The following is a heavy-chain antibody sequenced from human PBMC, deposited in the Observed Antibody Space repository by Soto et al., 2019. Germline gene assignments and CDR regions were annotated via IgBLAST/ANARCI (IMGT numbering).Heavy chain of an antibody. CDR2: IDSDGSST. CDR3: ARGRPYGMDV. Sequence: EVQLVESVGGLVQPGGSLRVSCAASGFTFGSYWMNWVRQAPGKGLVWVSRIDSDGSSTTYADSVKGRFTTSRDNAKNTLYLQMSSLRVEDTAVYYCARGRPYGMDVWGQGTTVTVSS. CDR1: GFTFGSYW. V-gene: IGHV3-74*01. J-gene: IGHJ6*02.